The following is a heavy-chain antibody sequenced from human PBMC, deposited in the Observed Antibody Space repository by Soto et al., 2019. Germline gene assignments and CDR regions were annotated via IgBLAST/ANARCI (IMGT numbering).Heavy chain of an antibody. J-gene: IGHJ4*02. D-gene: IGHD3-22*01. V-gene: IGHV4-30-2*01. CDR3: ARAHYGPSGYYFDS. CDR1: GDSISSGGYS. CDR2: IYHTGST. Sequence: QVQLQESGSGLVKPSQTLSLTCTVSGDSISSGGYSWSWIRQPPQKGLEWIGYIYHTGSTSYSPSIKSRVTISVDKSKHQFYLILNSVTAADTAIYYCARAHYGPSGYYFDSWGQGTLFTVSS.